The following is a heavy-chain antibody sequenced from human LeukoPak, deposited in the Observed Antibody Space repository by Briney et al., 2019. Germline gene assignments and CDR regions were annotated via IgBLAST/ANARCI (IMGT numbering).Heavy chain of an antibody. J-gene: IGHJ4*02. CDR2: TNSDGNST. CDR3: ARGPYYYDRSGFDY. CDR1: GFTFSSYW. V-gene: IGHV3-74*01. Sequence: GGSLRLSCAASGFTFSSYWMHWVRQPPGKGLVWVSRTNSDGNSTRYADSVKGRLTISRDNAKNMLYLQMNSLRAEDTAVYYCARGPYYYDRSGFDYWGQGTLVTVSS. D-gene: IGHD3-22*01.